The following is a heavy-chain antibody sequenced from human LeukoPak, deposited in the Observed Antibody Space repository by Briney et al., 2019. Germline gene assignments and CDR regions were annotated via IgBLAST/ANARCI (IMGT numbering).Heavy chain of an antibody. CDR1: GGSISSGGYS. CDR2: IYHSGST. D-gene: IGHD4-17*01. J-gene: IGHJ4*02. Sequence: SETLSLTCAVSGGSISSGGYSWGWIRQPPGTGLEWIGYIYHSGSTYYNPSLKSRVTISVDRSKNQFSLKLSSVTAADTAVYYCARDGDYGDYVWGQGTLVTVSS. V-gene: IGHV4-30-2*01. CDR3: ARDGDYGDYV.